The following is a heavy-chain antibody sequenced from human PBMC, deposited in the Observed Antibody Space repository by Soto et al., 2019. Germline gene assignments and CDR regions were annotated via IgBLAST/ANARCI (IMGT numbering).Heavy chain of an antibody. CDR2: IYYSGST. V-gene: IGHV4-30-4*01. CDR3: ARATDRGYRSGIFYGMDV. J-gene: IGHJ6*02. Sequence: ASETLSLTCTVSGGSISSGDYYWSWIRQPPGKGLEWIGYIYYSGSTYYNPSLKSRVTISVDTSKNQFSLKLSSVTAADTAVYYCARATDRGYRSGIFYGMDVWGQGTTVTVSS. D-gene: IGHD3-10*01. CDR1: GGSISSGDYY.